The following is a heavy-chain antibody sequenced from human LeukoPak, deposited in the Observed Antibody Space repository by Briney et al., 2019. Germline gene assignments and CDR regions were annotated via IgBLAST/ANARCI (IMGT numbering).Heavy chain of an antibody. CDR3: ARDSGYDYVWGSYRSFDY. CDR2: ISSSGSTI. CDR1: GFTFSSYE. Sequence: GGSLRLSCAASGFTFSSYEMNWVRQAPGKGLEWVSYISSSGSTIYYADSVKGRFTISRDNAKNSLYLQMNSLRAEDTALYYCARDSGYDYVWGSYRSFDYWGQGTLVTVSS. V-gene: IGHV3-48*03. J-gene: IGHJ4*02. D-gene: IGHD3-16*02.